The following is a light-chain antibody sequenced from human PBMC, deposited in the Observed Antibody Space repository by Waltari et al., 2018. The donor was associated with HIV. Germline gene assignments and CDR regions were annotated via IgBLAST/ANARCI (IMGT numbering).Light chain of an antibody. CDR3: QSYDINLRGAL. CDR2: GNN. V-gene: IGLV1-40*01. J-gene: IGLJ2*01. Sequence: QSVLTQPPSVSAALGQRVTISCTGSRSNIGAGHDIHWYQQLPGTAPKLLIYGNNRRPSGVPDRFSGSKSATSASLAITGLQAEDEADYYCQSYDINLRGALFGGGTKLTVL. CDR1: RSNIGAGHD.